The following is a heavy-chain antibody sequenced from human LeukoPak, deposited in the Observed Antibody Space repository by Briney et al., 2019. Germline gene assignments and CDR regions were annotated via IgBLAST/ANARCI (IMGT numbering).Heavy chain of an antibody. V-gene: IGHV3-48*02. CDR3: ARGGSSGPRARSYIDY. D-gene: IGHD6-19*01. Sequence: GGSLRLSCAVSGFTFSTKSMNWVRQAPGKGLEWVSYISSTSSTIYYADSVKGRFTISRDNAKNSLYLQMNSLRDEDTAVYYCARGGSSGPRARSYIDYWGQGTLVTVSS. J-gene: IGHJ4*02. CDR1: GFTFSTKS. CDR2: ISSTSSTI.